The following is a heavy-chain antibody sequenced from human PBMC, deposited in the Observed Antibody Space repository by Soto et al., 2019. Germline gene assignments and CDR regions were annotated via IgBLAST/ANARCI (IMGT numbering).Heavy chain of an antibody. CDR2: LIPLFGTT. Sequence: QVQLVQSGAEVKKPGSSVKVSCEASGGTFSGHAISWVRQAPGQGPEWMGGLIPLFGTTQHAQNFQDRLTITADKSTSTAYMELTSLRFEDTAIYNWARGPNWGYRFDSWGQGTLVTVSS. D-gene: IGHD7-27*01. CDR1: GGTFSGHA. V-gene: IGHV1-69*06. J-gene: IGHJ4*02. CDR3: ARGPNWGYRFDS.